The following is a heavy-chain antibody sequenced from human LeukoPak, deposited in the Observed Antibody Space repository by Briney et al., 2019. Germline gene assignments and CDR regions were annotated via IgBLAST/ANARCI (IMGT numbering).Heavy chain of an antibody. CDR1: GFTLSSYA. CDR3: AKDYGITIFGVVLD. CDR2: ISGSGGST. D-gene: IGHD3-3*01. Sequence: GGSLRLSCAASGFTLSSYAMSWVRQAPGKGLEWVSAISGSGGSTYYADSVKGRFTISRDNSKNTLYLQMNSLRAEDTAVYYCAKDYGITIFGVVLDWGQGTLVTVSS. J-gene: IGHJ4*02. V-gene: IGHV3-23*01.